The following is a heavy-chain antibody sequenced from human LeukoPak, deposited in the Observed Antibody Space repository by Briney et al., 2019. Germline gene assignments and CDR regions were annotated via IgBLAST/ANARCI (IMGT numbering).Heavy chain of an antibody. CDR1: GYTFTGYY. V-gene: IGHV1-2*02. CDR3: ARSYRGRRFDY. D-gene: IGHD2-21*01. J-gene: IGHJ4*02. CDR2: INPSSGGT. Sequence: GASVKVSCKASGYTFTGYYVHWVRQAPGQGLEWMGWINPSSGGTNYALKFQGRVTMTRDTSISTAYLELSRLRSDDTAVYYCARSYRGRRFDYWGQGTLVTVSS.